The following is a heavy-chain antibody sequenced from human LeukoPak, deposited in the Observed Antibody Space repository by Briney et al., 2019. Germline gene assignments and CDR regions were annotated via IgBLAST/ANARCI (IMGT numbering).Heavy chain of an antibody. CDR2: ISSSSSYI. CDR3: ARDTKGDYYYDSSGYSYYYYYGMDV. Sequence: GGSLRLSCAASGFTFSSYSMNWVRQAPGKGLEWVSSISSSSSYIYYADSVKGRFTISRDNAKNSLYLQMNSLRAEDTAVYYCARDTKGDYYYDSSGYSYYYYYGMDVWGQGTTVTVSS. V-gene: IGHV3-21*01. J-gene: IGHJ6*02. D-gene: IGHD3-22*01. CDR1: GFTFSSYS.